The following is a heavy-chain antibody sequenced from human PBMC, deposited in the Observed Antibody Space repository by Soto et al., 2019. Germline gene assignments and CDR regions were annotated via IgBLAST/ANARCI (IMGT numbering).Heavy chain of an antibody. CDR1: GFTFSSYS. D-gene: IGHD1-26*01. Sequence: GGSLRLSCAASGFTFSSYSMNWVRQAPGKGLEWVSYISSSSSTIYYADSVKGRFTISRDNAKNSLYLQMNSLRAEDTAVYYCARDLEEALREGYFDYWGQGTLVTVSS. CDR3: ARDLEEALREGYFDY. CDR2: ISSSSSTI. J-gene: IGHJ4*02. V-gene: IGHV3-48*01.